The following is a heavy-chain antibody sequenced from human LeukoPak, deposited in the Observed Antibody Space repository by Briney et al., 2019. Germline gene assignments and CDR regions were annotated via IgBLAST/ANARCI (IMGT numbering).Heavy chain of an antibody. CDR3: ARDAPHKRGMDV. CDR2: INHSGST. J-gene: IGHJ6*02. Sequence: SETLSLTCAVYGGSFSGYYWSWIRQPPGKGLEWIGEINHSGSTNYNPSLKSRVTISVDTSKNQFSLKLSSVTAADTAVYYCARDAPHKRGMDVWGQGTTVTVSS. V-gene: IGHV4-34*01. CDR1: GGSFSGYY. D-gene: IGHD2-21*01.